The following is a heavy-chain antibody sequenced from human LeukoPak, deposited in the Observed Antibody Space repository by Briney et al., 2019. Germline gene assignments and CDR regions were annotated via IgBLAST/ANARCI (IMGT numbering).Heavy chain of an antibody. J-gene: IGHJ4*02. D-gene: IGHD3-10*01. CDR2: IYYSGST. CDR3: ANHYESGSYYAY. Sequence: PSETLSLTCTVSGGSISSSNNYWGWIRQPPGKGLEWIGAIYYSGSTYYSPSLKSRITISLDPSKNQFSLKLGSVTAADTAVYYYANHYESGSYYAYWGQGTLVTVSS. V-gene: IGHV4-39*01. CDR1: GGSISSSNNY.